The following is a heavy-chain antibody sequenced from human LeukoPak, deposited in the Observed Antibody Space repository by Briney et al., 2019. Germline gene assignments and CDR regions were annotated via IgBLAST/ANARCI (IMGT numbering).Heavy chain of an antibody. V-gene: IGHV3-30*02. CDR3: ARDYNDGFDY. Sequence: GGSLRLSCAASGFTFSSYGMHSVRQAPGKGLEWVAFIRYDGSNKYYADSVKGRFTISRDNSKNTLYLQMNSLRVEDKAVYYCARDYNDGFDYWGQGTLVNVSS. CDR1: GFTFSSYG. CDR2: IRYDGSNK. D-gene: IGHD3-22*01. J-gene: IGHJ4*02.